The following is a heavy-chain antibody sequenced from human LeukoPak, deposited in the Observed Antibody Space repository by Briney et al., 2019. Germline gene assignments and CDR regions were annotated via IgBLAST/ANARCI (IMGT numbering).Heavy chain of an antibody. V-gene: IGHV1-69*01. J-gene: IGHJ6*02. CDR2: IIPIFGTA. D-gene: IGHD2-2*01. CDR1: GGTFISYA. Sequence: ASVKVSCKASGGTFISYAISWVRQAPGQGLEWVGGIIPIFGTASYAQKFQGRVTITADESTSTAYMELSSLRSEDTAVYYCARDPICSSTSCYYDYYYGMDVWGQGTTVTVSS. CDR3: ARDPICSSTSCYYDYYYGMDV.